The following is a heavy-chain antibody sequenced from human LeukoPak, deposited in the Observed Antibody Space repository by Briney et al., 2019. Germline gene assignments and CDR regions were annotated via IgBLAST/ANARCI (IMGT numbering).Heavy chain of an antibody. Sequence: SETLSLTCTVSGGSIDTYYWTWLRQPPGKGLEYIGYIYYTGNTNYSPSLKSRVTISVDTSKNQFSLKLSSVTAADTAVYYCARSEMYYYGSGSYVGAFDIWGQGTMVTVSS. CDR3: ARSEMYYYGSGSYVGAFDI. J-gene: IGHJ3*02. CDR2: IYYTGNT. V-gene: IGHV4-59*08. CDR1: GGSIDTYY. D-gene: IGHD3-10*01.